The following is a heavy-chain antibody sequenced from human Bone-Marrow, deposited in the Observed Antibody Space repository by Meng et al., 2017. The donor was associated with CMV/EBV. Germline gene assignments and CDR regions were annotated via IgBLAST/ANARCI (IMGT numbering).Heavy chain of an antibody. D-gene: IGHD6-6*01. J-gene: IGHJ5*02. CDR1: GGSISSYY. CDR3: ARGFRPYWFDP. V-gene: IGHV4-59*01. CDR2: IYYSGST. Sequence: SETLSLTCTVSGGSISSYYWSWVRQPPGKGLEWIGYIYYSGSTNYNPSLKSRVTMSVDTSRNQFSLKLSSVTAADTAVYYCARGFRPYWFDPWGQGTLVTVSS.